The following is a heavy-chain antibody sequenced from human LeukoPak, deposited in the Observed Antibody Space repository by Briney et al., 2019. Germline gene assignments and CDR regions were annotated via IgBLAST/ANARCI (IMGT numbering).Heavy chain of an antibody. CDR2: INHSGST. CDR3: ARGSLHYYYDSSCYFDY. D-gene: IGHD3-22*01. CDR1: GGSFSGYY. V-gene: IGHV4-34*01. J-gene: IGHJ4*02. Sequence: SETLSLTCAVYGGSFSGYYWSWIRQPPGKGLEWIGEINHSGSTNYNPSLKSRVSISVDTSKNQFSLKLSSVTAADTAVYYCARGSLHYYYDSSCYFDYWGQGTLVTVSS.